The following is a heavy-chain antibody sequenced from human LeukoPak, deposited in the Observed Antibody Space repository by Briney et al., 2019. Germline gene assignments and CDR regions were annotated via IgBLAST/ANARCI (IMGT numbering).Heavy chain of an antibody. CDR2: IYYSVRT. CDR1: GGFISSSSSY. CDR3: ARIEYSSSIDY. V-gene: IGHV4-39*07. J-gene: IGHJ4*02. D-gene: IGHD6-6*01. Sequence: PSETLSLICTISGGFISSSSSYWGWIRQPTGKGLECIGRIYYSVRTYYNPSLKSRVTISVDTSKNQFSLKLSSVTAADTAVYYCARIEYSSSIDYWGQGTLVTVSS.